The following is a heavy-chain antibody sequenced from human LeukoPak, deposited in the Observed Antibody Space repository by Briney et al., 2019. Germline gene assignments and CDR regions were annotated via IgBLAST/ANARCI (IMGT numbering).Heavy chain of an antibody. J-gene: IGHJ4*02. Sequence: GGSLRLSCAASGFTFSSYGMHWVRQAPGKGLEWVAFIRYDGSNKYYADSVKGRFTISRDNSKNTLYLQMNSLRAEDTAVYYCAKDPMTNGDYGDDYWGQGTLVTVSS. CDR2: IRYDGSNK. CDR1: GFTFSSYG. CDR3: AKDPMTNGDYGDDY. V-gene: IGHV3-30*02. D-gene: IGHD4-17*01.